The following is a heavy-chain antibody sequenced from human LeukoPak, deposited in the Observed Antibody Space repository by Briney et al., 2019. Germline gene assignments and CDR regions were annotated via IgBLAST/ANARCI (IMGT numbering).Heavy chain of an antibody. J-gene: IGHJ4*02. V-gene: IGHV3-23*01. CDR2: ISGSGGST. D-gene: IGHD3-22*01. CDR1: GFTFSSYA. CDR3: AKGQEPYYNNSSFDY. Sequence: GGSLRLSCAASGFTFSSYAMSWVRQAPGKGLEWVSAISGSGGSTYYADSVKGRFTISRDNSKNTLYLQMNSLRAEDTAVYYCAKGQEPYYNNSSFDYWGQGTLVTVSS.